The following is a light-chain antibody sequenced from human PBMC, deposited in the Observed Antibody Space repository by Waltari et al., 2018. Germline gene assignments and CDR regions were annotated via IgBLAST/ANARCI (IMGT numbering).Light chain of an antibody. CDR2: AAS. J-gene: IGKJ3*01. CDR3: QENFDSPGVT. CDR1: QSISTF. V-gene: IGKV1-39*01. Sequence: DIQLTQSPASLSASLGGRVILTCRPSQSISTFLNWYQQKPGKAPKLLIFAASILHTGVPSSFSGSGSGTDFTLTISDLHSDDFATYFGQENFDSPGVTFGPGTTV.